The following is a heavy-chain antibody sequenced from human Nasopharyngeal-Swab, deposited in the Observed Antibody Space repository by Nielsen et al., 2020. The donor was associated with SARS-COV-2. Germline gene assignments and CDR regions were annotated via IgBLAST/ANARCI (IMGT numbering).Heavy chain of an antibody. CDR3: ARRGYPATDY. J-gene: IGHJ4*02. Sequence: WIRQPPGKGLEWIGYIYYSGSTHYNPSLKSRVTISVDTSKNQFSLKLSSVTAADTAVYYCARRGYPATDYWGQGTLVTVSS. CDR2: IYYSGST. D-gene: IGHD3-22*01. V-gene: IGHV4-31*02.